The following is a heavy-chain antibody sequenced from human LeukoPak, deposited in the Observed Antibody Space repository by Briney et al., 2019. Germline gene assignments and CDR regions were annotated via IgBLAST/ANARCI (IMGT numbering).Heavy chain of an antibody. V-gene: IGHV3-7*01. CDR2: IKQDGSEK. CDR1: GFTFSSYW. Sequence: GGSLRLSCAASGFTFSSYWMSWVRQAPGKGLEWVANIKQDGSEKYYVDSVKGRFTISRDNAKNSLYLQMNSLRAEDTAVYYCARDARIGYCSGGSCFSFDYWGQGTLVTVSS. D-gene: IGHD2-15*01. CDR3: ARDARIGYCSGGSCFSFDY. J-gene: IGHJ4*02.